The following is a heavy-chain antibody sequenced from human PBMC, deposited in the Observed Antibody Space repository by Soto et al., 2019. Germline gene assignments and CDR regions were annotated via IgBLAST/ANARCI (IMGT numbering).Heavy chain of an antibody. Sequence: XGSLRLSCAASGFTLSSYSMSWVRQAPGKGLEWVSAISGSGGSTYYADSVKGRFTISRDNSKNTLYLQMNSLRAEDMAVYYCAKKVYSSGWYPNPLDHWAQGTLVTVSS. CDR3: AKKVYSSGWYPNPLDH. CDR1: GFTLSSYS. D-gene: IGHD6-19*01. CDR2: ISGSGGST. J-gene: IGHJ4*02. V-gene: IGHV3-23*01.